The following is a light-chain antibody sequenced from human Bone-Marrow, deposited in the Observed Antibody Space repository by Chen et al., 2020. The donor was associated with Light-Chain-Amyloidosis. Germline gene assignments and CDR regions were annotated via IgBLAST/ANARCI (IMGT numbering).Light chain of an antibody. Sequence: QSALTHPASVSGSPGQSITIPCTGTSSNVGDYSLVSWYQQHPGKAPKLILYEAIQRPSGVSSRFSGSMSGNTAYLTISGLQTEDEADYFCYAYAGSATFVFGSATTVTVL. V-gene: IGLV2-23*01. CDR1: SSNVGDYSL. CDR3: YAYAGSATFV. J-gene: IGLJ1*01. CDR2: EAI.